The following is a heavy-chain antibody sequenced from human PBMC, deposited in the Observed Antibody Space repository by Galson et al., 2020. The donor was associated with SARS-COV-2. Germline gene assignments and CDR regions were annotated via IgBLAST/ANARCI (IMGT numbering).Heavy chain of an antibody. J-gene: IGHJ3*02. CDR2: INPNSGDT. CDR3: ATEQAFDI. Sequence: ASVKVSCRTSGYSFSDYYIHWVRQAPAQGLEWMGCINPNSGDTNYAQKFQDRVTMTSDTSISTAYMGLSSLRSDDTAVYYCATEQAFDIWGQGRMVTVSS. CDR1: GYSFSDYY. V-gene: IGHV1-2*02.